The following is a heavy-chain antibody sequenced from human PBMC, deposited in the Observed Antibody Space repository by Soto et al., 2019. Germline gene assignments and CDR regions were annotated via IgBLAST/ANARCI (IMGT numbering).Heavy chain of an antibody. J-gene: IGHJ4*02. CDR3: ARDGLMVRGVIIS. V-gene: IGHV3-30-3*01. CDR2: ISYDGSNK. Sequence: SLRLSCAASGFTFSSYAMHWVRQAPGKGLEWVAVISYDGSNKYYADSVKGRFTISRDNSKNTLYLQMNSLRAEDTAVYYCARDGLMVRGVIISWGQGTLVTVSS. CDR1: GFTFSSYA. D-gene: IGHD3-10*01.